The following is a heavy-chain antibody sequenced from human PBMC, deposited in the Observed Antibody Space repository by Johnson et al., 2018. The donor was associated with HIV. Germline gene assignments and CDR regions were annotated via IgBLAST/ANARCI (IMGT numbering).Heavy chain of an antibody. Sequence: VQLVESGGGLIQPGGSLRLSCAASGFTVSSNYMSWVRQAPGKGLEWVAVISYDGSNKYYADSVKGRFTISRDNAKNSLYLQMNSLTTEDTAVYYCTTAIFIDAFDIWGQGTMVTVSS. V-gene: IGHV3-30*03. CDR2: ISYDGSNK. D-gene: IGHD3-16*02. CDR3: TTAIFIDAFDI. J-gene: IGHJ3*02. CDR1: GFTVSSNY.